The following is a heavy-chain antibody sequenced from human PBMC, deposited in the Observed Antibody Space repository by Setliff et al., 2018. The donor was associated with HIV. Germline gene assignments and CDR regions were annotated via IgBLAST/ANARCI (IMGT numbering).Heavy chain of an antibody. CDR3: ARVDTYYHDRSGYVKSALDAFDI. D-gene: IGHD3-22*01. CDR1: GGSISSSTYY. V-gene: IGHV4-39*01. J-gene: IGHJ3*02. Sequence: SETLSLTCTVSGGSISSSTYYWGWIRQPPGKGLEWMGNIYYSGSTYYNPSLKSRITISVDTSKGQFSLKLSSVTAADKAVYYCARVDTYYHDRSGYVKSALDAFDIWGRGTLVTVSS. CDR2: IYYSGST.